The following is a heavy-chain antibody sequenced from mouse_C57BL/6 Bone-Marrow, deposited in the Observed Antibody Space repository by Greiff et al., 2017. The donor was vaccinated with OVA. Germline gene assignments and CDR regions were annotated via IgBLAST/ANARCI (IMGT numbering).Heavy chain of an antibody. CDR2: IHPGSGGT. J-gene: IGHJ2*01. CDR1: GYTFTNYL. V-gene: IGHV1-54*01. D-gene: IGHD3-1*01. Sequence: QVQLQQSGAELVRPGASVKVSCKASGYTFTNYLMDWVKQRPGQGLEWIGMIHPGSGGTNYNEKFKGTATLTADKSSSTAYMQLSSLTSEDSAVYFCARSGAPDYGGQGTTLTFS. CDR3: ARSGAPDY.